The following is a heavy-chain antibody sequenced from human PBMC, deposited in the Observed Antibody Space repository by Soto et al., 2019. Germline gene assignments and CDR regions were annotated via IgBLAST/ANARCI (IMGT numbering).Heavy chain of an antibody. CDR2: INTDGSTT. V-gene: IGHV3-74*01. J-gene: IGHJ4*02. D-gene: IGHD3-16*01. Sequence: EVQLVESGGGLVQPGGSLRLSCAASGFTFSNYWMHWVRQAPGKGPVWVSRINTDGSTTNYADSVKGRFTISRDNAKNTLYLQTNSLGAEDTAVYYCARDLGGYASHWGKGTVVTVSS. CDR1: GFTFSNYW. CDR3: ARDLGGYASH.